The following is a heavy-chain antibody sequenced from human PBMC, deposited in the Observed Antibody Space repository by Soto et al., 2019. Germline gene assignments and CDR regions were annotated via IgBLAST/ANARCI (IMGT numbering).Heavy chain of an antibody. D-gene: IGHD2-15*01. CDR3: AKDGGMKGEAGVVVVAATLGRGAFDI. CDR1: GFTFSSYA. J-gene: IGHJ3*02. V-gene: IGHV3-23*01. CDR2: ISGSGGST. Sequence: GGSLRLSCAASGFTFSSYAMSWVRQAPGKGLEWVSAISGSGGSTYYADSVKGRFTISGDNSKNTRYLQMNSLRAEDTAVYYCAKDGGMKGEAGVVVVAATLGRGAFDIWGQGTMVTVSS.